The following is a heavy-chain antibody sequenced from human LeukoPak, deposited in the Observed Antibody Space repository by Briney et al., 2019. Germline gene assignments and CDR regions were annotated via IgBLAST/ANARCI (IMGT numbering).Heavy chain of an antibody. J-gene: IGHJ6*03. CDR3: AKGGDFWSGYSRGYYMDV. D-gene: IGHD3-3*01. CDR2: ISGSGGST. V-gene: IGHV3-23*01. Sequence: PGGTLRVSCAASGCTFSSYGMSWVRQAPGKGLEWVSAISGSGGSTYYADSVKGRFTISRDNSKNTLYLQMNSLRAEDTAVYYCAKGGDFWSGYSRGYYMDVWGKGTTVTVSS. CDR1: GCTFSSYG.